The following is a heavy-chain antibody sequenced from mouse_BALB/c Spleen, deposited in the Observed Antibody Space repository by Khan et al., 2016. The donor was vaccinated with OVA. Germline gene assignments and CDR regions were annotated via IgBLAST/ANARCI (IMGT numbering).Heavy chain of an antibody. V-gene: IGHV7-3*02. Sequence: EVELVESGGGLVEPGGSLRLSCATSGFTFSDYYMSWVRQPPGKALEWLGFIRKKASGYTTEYSASVKGRFTISRDNSQSILYFQMNSLRAEDSATYYCARVDYGYGFAYWGQGTLVTVSA. D-gene: IGHD1-2*01. CDR2: IRKKASGYTT. CDR1: GFTFSDYY. J-gene: IGHJ3*01. CDR3: ARVDYGYGFAY.